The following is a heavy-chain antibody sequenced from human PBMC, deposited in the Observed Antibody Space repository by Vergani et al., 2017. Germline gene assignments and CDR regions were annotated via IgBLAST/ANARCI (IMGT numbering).Heavy chain of an antibody. V-gene: IGHV3-30*03. D-gene: IGHD2-2*02. CDR2: ISFDGTNE. Sequence: QVQLVESGGNVVQSGTSLRLSCAASGFSFGSYGMYWVRQAPGKGLEWVVGISFDGTNEYYPDLVKGRFTISRDIAKNTLYLQVRSLRLEDTGVYHCVRDRGLCAGGRCYTEAWDYWGQGTPVTVSS. CDR1: GFSFGSYG. J-gene: IGHJ4*02. CDR3: VRDRGLCAGGRCYTEAWDY.